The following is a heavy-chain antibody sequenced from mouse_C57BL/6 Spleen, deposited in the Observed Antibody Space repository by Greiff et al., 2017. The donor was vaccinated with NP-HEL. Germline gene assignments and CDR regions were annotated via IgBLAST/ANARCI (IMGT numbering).Heavy chain of an antibody. D-gene: IGHD1-1*01. Sequence: VQLQQSGPELVKPGASVKMSCKASGYTFTDYNMHWVRQSHGKSLEWIGYINPNNGGTSYNQTFKGKATLTVNKSSSTAYMELRRLTAEDSAVEYCGRDCINTVNDYWGQGTTLTVSS. CDR1: GYTFTDYN. CDR2: INPNNGGT. J-gene: IGHJ2*01. V-gene: IGHV1-22*01. CDR3: GRDCINTVNDY.